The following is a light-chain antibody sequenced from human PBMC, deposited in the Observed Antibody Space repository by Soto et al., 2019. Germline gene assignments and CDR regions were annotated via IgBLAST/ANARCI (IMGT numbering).Light chain of an antibody. J-gene: IGKJ1*01. Sequence: EIVLTQSPDTLSLSPGERATLSCRASPSVSSTYLAWYQQKPGQAPRLLIYGAFIRATGIPDRFSGGGSGTDFTITISRLEPEDFAVYYCQQYGSSLPWTFGQGTKVEIK. CDR1: PSVSSTY. V-gene: IGKV3-20*01. CDR3: QQYGSSLPWT. CDR2: GAF.